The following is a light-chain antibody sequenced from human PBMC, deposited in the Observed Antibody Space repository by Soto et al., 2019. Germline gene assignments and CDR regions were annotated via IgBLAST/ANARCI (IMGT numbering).Light chain of an antibody. CDR2: GAS. Sequence: ERVMTQSPATLSVSPGERATLSCRASQSVSSNLAWYQQKPGQAPRLLIYGASTRATGIPARFSGSRSGAEFTLTINSLQSEDFAVYYCQPYNNWPLTFGGGTKVDNK. V-gene: IGKV3-15*01. CDR1: QSVSSN. CDR3: QPYNNWPLT. J-gene: IGKJ4*01.